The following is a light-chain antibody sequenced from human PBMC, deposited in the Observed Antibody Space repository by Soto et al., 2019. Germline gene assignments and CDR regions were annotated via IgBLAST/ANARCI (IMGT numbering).Light chain of an antibody. CDR1: HLGSKN. CDR2: SDS. V-gene: IGLV3-9*01. Sequence: SYELTQPLSVSVALGQTARITCGGNHLGSKNVHWYQQKPDQAPVLVIYSDSNRPSGIPERFSGSNSGNTATLTISRAQAGDEADYYCQVWDSSTHYVFGAGTKVTVL. J-gene: IGLJ1*01. CDR3: QVWDSSTHYV.